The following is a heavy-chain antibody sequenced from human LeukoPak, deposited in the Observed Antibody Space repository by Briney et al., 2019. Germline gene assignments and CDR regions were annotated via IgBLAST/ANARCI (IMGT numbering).Heavy chain of an antibody. Sequence: SGTLSLTCTVSGYSISSGYYWGWIRQPPGKGLEWIGSIYHSGSTYYNPSLKSRVTISVDTSKNQFSLKLSSVTAADTAVYYCAREASGSFYWGQGTLVTVSS. CDR1: GYSISSGYY. CDR2: IYHSGST. V-gene: IGHV4-38-2*02. J-gene: IGHJ4*02. D-gene: IGHD5-12*01. CDR3: AREASGSFY.